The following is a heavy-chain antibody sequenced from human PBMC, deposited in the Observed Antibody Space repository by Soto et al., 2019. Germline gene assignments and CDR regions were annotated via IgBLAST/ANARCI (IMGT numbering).Heavy chain of an antibody. D-gene: IGHD3-3*01. CDR1: GYTFTSYA. Sequence: QVQRVQSGAEGKKPGASVKVSCKASGYTFTSYAMHWVRQAPGQRLEWMGWINAGNGNTKYSQQFQGRVTITRDTSASTAYMELSSLRSEDTAVYYCASGLRFLEQGYWGQGTLVTVSS. V-gene: IGHV1-3*01. CDR2: INAGNGNT. J-gene: IGHJ4*02. CDR3: ASGLRFLEQGY.